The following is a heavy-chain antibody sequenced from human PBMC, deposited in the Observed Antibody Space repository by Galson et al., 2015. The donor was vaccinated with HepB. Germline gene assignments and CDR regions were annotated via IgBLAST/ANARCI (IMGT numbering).Heavy chain of an antibody. J-gene: IGHJ6*02. CDR3: ARDGRLEPHYYYYGMDV. CDR2: IWYDGSNK. D-gene: IGHD1-1*01. CDR1: GFTFSSYG. V-gene: IGHV3-33*01. Sequence: SLRLSCAASGFTFSSYGMHWVRQAPGKGLEWVAVIWYDGSNKYYADSVKGRFTISRDNSKNTLYLQMNSLRAEDTAVYYCARDGRLEPHYYYYGMDVWGQGTTVTVSS.